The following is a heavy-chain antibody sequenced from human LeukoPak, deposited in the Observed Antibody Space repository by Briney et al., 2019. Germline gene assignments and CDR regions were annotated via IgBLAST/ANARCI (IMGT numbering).Heavy chain of an antibody. CDR1: GFTFSSYG. CDR2: ISGSGGST. D-gene: IGHD6-19*01. J-gene: IGHJ4*02. Sequence: GGSLRLSCAASGFTFSSYGMSWVRQAPGKGLEWVSAISGSGGSTYYADSVKGRFTISRDNSKNTVYLQMSSLRAEDTAVYYCARGDNGWHFDYWGQGTLVTVSS. CDR3: ARGDNGWHFDY. V-gene: IGHV3-23*01.